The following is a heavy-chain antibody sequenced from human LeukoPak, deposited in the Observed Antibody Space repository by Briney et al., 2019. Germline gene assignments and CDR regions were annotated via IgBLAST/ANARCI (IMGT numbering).Heavy chain of an antibody. CDR1: GGSSSGYY. J-gene: IGHJ4*02. Sequence: PSETLSLTCAVYGGSSSGYYWSWIRQPPGKGLEWIGEINHSGSTIYNPSLRSRVTISVDTSKNQISLKLSSVTAADTAVYYCASSKYSSGFRWGQGTLVTVSS. D-gene: IGHD6-19*01. CDR3: ASSKYSSGFR. V-gene: IGHV4-34*01. CDR2: INHSGST.